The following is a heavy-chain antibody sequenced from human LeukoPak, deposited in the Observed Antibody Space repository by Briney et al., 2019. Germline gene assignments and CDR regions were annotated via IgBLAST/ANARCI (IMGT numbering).Heavy chain of an antibody. CDR1: GGSISSGDYY. Sequence: SETLSLTCTVSGGSISSGDYYWNWIRQPPGKGLEWIGYIYYSGSTYYNPSLKSRVTISVDMSKNQFSLKLSSVTAADTAVYYCARDLVLVVRTGINHYYGMDVWGQGTTVTVSS. CDR3: ARDLVLVVRTGINHYYGMDV. D-gene: IGHD3-10*01. CDR2: IYYSGST. J-gene: IGHJ6*02. V-gene: IGHV4-30-4*01.